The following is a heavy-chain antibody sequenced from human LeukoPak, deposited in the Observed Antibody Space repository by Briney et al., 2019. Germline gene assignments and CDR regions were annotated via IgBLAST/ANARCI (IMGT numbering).Heavy chain of an antibody. Sequence: SETLSLTCTVSGGSISSYYWSWIRQPPGKGLEWIGYIYYSWSTNYNPSLKSRVTISVDTSKNQFSLKLSSVTAADTAVYYCATGGGHYDSSGYPDWGQGTLVTVSS. CDR2: IYYSWST. V-gene: IGHV4-59*01. CDR1: GGSISSYY. J-gene: IGHJ4*02. CDR3: ATGGGHYDSSGYPD. D-gene: IGHD3-22*01.